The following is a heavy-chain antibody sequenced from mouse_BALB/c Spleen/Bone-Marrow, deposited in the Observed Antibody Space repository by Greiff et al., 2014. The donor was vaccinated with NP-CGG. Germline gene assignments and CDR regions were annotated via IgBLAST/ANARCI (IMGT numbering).Heavy chain of an antibody. CDR2: IYPGSGST. CDR1: GYTFTSYW. D-gene: IGHD2-1*01. J-gene: IGHJ1*01. CDR3: TREDGNYWYFDV. V-gene: IGHV1S22*01. Sequence: LKESGSELVRPGASVKLSCKASGYTFTSYWMHWVKQRHGQGLEWIGNIYPGSGSTNYDEKFKSKGTLTVDTSSSTAYMHLSSLTSEDSAVYYCTREDGNYWYFDVWGAGTTVTVSS.